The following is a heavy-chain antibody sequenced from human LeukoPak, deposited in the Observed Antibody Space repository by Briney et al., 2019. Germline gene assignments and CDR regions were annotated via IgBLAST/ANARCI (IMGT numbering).Heavy chain of an antibody. D-gene: IGHD1-26*01. Sequence: GGSLRLSCAASGFTVSTNYMSWARQAPGKGLEWVSRINSDGSSTNYADSVKGRFTISRDNAKNTLYLQMNSLRAEDTAVYYCARVQGGSDLFDYWGQGTLVTVSS. CDR1: GFTVSTNY. V-gene: IGHV3-74*01. J-gene: IGHJ4*02. CDR3: ARVQGGSDLFDY. CDR2: INSDGSST.